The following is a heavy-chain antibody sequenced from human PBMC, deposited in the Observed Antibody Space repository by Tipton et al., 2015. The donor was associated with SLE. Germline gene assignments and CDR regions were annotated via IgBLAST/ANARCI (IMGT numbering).Heavy chain of an antibody. D-gene: IGHD5-12*01. J-gene: IGHJ2*01. CDR2: ISSSSSYI. CDR3: ARDRGYDYQDWYFDL. Sequence: SLRLSCAASGFTFSSYSMNWVRQAPGKGLEWVSSISSSSSYIYYADSVKGRFTISRDNAKNSLYLQMNSLRAEDTAVYYCARDRGYDYQDWYFDLWGRGTLVTVSS. V-gene: IGHV3-21*03. CDR1: GFTFSSYS.